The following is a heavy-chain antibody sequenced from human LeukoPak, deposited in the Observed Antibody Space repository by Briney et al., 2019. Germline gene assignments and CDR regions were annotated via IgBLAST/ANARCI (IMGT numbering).Heavy chain of an antibody. V-gene: IGHV3-48*03. CDR3: AELGITMIGGV. D-gene: IGHD3-10*02. CDR2: ISSFSSTI. CDR1: GFTFSSYE. J-gene: IGHJ6*04. Sequence: PGGSLRLSCAASGFTFSSYEMNWVRQAPGKGLEWVSYISSFSSTIYYADSVMGRFTISRDNAKNSLYLQMNSLRAEDTAVYYCAELGITMIGGVWGKGTTVTISS.